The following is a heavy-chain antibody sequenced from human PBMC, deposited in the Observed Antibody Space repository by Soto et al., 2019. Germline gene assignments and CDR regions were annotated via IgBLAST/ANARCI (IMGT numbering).Heavy chain of an antibody. CDR3: ARRRLGTGQYLVGFDY. CDR2: INHSGST. Sequence: SETLSLTCAVYGGSFSGYYWSWIRQPPGKGLEWIGEINHSGSTNYNPSLKSRVTISVDTSKNQFSLKLSSVTAADTAVYYCARRRLGTGQYLVGFDYWGQGTLVTVSS. D-gene: IGHD7-27*01. V-gene: IGHV4-34*01. J-gene: IGHJ4*02. CDR1: GGSFSGYY.